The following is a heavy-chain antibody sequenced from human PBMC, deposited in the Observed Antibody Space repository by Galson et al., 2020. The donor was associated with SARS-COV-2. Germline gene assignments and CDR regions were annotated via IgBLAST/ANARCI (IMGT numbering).Heavy chain of an antibody. D-gene: IGHD1-7*01. CDR3: AKDKLELLWGYYYYGMYV. CDR1: GFTFSSYA. Sequence: TGGSLRLSCAASGFTFSSYALSWVRQAPGKGLEWVSASSGSGGSTYYADPVKGRFTISRDNSKNTLYLQMNSLRAEDTAVYYCAKDKLELLWGYYYYGMYVWGQGTTVTVSS. J-gene: IGHJ6*02. CDR2: SSGSGGST. V-gene: IGHV3-23*01.